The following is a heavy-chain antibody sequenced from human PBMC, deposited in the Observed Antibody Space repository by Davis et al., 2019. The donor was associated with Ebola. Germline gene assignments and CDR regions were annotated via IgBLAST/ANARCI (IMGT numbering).Heavy chain of an antibody. J-gene: IGHJ4*02. D-gene: IGHD6-19*01. CDR3: ATTQWLREFDN. V-gene: IGHV3-53*05. Sequence: GGSLRLSCAASGFTVSSNHMSWVRQAPGNVLEWVSVFYAHITAYADAVRGRFIISRDKSNNTLYLEMSSLRVDDTAVYYCATTQWLREFDNWGQGTLVTVSS. CDR2: FYAHIT. CDR1: GFTVSSNH.